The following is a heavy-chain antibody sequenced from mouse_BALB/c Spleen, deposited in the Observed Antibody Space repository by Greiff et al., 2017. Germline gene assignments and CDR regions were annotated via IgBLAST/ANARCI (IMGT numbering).Heavy chain of an antibody. CDR1: GFTFSDYY. V-gene: IGHV5-4*02. D-gene: IGHD1-1*01. J-gene: IGHJ2*01. CDR2: ISDGGSYT. Sequence: DVHLVESGGGLVKPGGSLKLSCAASGFTFSDYYMYWVRQTPEKRLEWVATISDGGSYTYYPDSVKGRFTISRDNAKNNLYLQMSSLKSEDTAMYYCARGITTVVAIDYWGQGTTLTVSS. CDR3: ARGITTVVAIDY.